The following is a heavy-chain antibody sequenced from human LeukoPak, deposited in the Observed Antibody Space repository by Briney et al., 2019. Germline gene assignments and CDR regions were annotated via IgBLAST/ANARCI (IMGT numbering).Heavy chain of an antibody. CDR1: GFTFSSYA. V-gene: IGHV3-23*01. CDR2: IGGGGGST. D-gene: IGHD4-17*01. J-gene: IGHJ4*02. CDR3: VKGSYDSGDHYFDY. Sequence: SGGSLRLSCAASGFTFSSYAMSWVRQAPGKGLEWVSAIGGGGGSTYYADSVKGRFTISRDNSKNTLYLQMNSLRAEDTAVYYCVKGSYDSGDHYFDYWGQGTLVTVSS.